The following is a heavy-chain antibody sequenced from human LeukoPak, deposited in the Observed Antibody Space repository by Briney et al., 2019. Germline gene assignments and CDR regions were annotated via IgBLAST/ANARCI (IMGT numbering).Heavy chain of an antibody. J-gene: IGHJ4*02. D-gene: IGHD4-11*01. CDR2: IYSGGST. Sequence: GGSLRLSCAASGFTVSSNYMSWVRQAPGKGLEWVSVIYSGGSTYYADSVKGRFTISRDNPKNTLYLQMNSLRAEDTAVYYCARDDPYSNYFDYWGQGTLVTVSS. V-gene: IGHV3-66*01. CDR1: GFTVSSNY. CDR3: ARDDPYSNYFDY.